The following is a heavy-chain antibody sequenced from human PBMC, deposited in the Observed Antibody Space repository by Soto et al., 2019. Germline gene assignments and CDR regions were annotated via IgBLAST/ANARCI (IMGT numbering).Heavy chain of an antibody. J-gene: IGHJ2*01. CDR3: ARVVTVVKSFHYWYFDL. V-gene: IGHV1-69*12. CDR2: IIPIFGTA. D-gene: IGHD2-15*01. Sequence: QVQLVQSGAEVKKPGSSVKVSCTASGVTFSSYAISWVRQAPGQGLEGMGGIIPIFGTANYAQKFQGRVTITADESTSKAYMELSSLRSEDTAVYYCARVVTVVKSFHYWYFDLWGRGTLVTVSS. CDR1: GVTFSSYA.